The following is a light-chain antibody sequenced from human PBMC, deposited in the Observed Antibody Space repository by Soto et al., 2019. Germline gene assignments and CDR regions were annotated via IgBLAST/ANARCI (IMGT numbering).Light chain of an antibody. CDR2: WAS. V-gene: IGKV4-1*01. CDR1: QSVLYSANNKNY. Sequence: DIAMTQSPDSLAVSLGERATINCKSSQSVLYSANNKNYLAWYQQKAGQPPKVLIYWASNRESGVPDRFSGSGSGTDFTLSISSLQAEDVAVYYCQQYYISPLTFGGGTKVEIK. J-gene: IGKJ4*01. CDR3: QQYYISPLT.